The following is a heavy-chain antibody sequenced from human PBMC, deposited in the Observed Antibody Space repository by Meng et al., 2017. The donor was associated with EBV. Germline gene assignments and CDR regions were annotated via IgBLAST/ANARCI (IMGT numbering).Heavy chain of an antibody. CDR1: GGPFRYYA. CDR2: FLPRLGAP. V-gene: IGHV1-69*01. CDR3: ASESGRGYTPDY. Sequence: QGQLVQSAAEVKKPGSSVKVSCKTSGGPFRYYAISWVRQAPGQGLEWLGGFLPRLGAPNYAQKFHGRVKITADESTSTHYMDLSSLRSEDTAIYYCASESGRGYTPDYWGQGTLVTSPQ. J-gene: IGHJ4*02. D-gene: IGHD3-10*01.